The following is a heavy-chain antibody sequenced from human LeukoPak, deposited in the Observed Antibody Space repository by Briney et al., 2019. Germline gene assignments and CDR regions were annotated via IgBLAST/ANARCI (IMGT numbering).Heavy chain of an antibody. J-gene: IGHJ1*01. CDR2: IRPDGSGT. Sequence: GGSLRLSCAASGFTFSSYWMTWVRQAPGKGLEWVANIRPDGSGTYYVDSVKGRFTISRDNAKNSLYLQMNSLRTEDTAVYYCTRNRVATAGDDWGQGTLVTVSS. CDR3: TRNRVATAGDD. V-gene: IGHV3-7*01. D-gene: IGHD6-13*01. CDR1: GFTFSSYW.